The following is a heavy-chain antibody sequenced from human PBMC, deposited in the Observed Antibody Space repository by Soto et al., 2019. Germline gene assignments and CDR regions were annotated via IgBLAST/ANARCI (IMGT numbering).Heavy chain of an antibody. CDR1: GFTVSSYA. V-gene: IGHV3-23*01. D-gene: IGHD6-19*01. Sequence: GALRLSCAASGFTVSSYAMSWVRHAPGKGLEWVSAISGSGGSTYYADSVKGRFTISRDNSKNTLYLQMNGLRAEDTAVYYCAKVGSSSSGWYSTCFDYWGQGTLVTVSS. CDR2: ISGSGGST. J-gene: IGHJ4*02. CDR3: AKVGSSSSGWYSTCFDY.